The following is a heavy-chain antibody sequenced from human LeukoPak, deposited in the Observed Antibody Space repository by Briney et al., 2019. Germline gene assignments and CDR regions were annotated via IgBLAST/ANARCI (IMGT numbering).Heavy chain of an antibody. CDR1: GGSISSGDYY. V-gene: IGHV4-30-4*08. CDR2: IYYSGST. CDR3: ARDYSSSWYATLGYYYYYMDV. D-gene: IGHD6-13*01. J-gene: IGHJ6*03. Sequence: SETLSLTCTVSGGSISSGDYYWSWIRQPPGKGLEWIGYIYYSGSTYYNPSLKSRVTISVDTSKNQFSLKLSSVTAADTAVYYCARDYSSSWYATLGYYYYYMDVRGKGTTVTVSS.